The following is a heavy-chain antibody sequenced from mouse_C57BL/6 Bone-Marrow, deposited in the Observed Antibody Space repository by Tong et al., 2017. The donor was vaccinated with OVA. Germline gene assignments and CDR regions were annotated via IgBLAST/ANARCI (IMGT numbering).Heavy chain of an antibody. D-gene: IGHD2-14*01. CDR3: ARRKGTTFAY. V-gene: IGHV5-6-3*01. J-gene: IGHJ3*01. CDR2: INSNGGST. CDR1: GFTFSSYG. Sequence: EVQLQESGGGLVQPGGSLKLSCAASGFTFSSYGMSWVRQTPDKRLELVATINSNGGSTYYPDSVKGRFTISRDNAKNTLFLQMTSLRSEDTAMYYCARRKGTTFAYWGQGTLVTVSA.